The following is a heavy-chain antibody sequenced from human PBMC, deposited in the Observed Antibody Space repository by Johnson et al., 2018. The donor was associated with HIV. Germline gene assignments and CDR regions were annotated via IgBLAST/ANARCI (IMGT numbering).Heavy chain of an antibody. Sequence: EQLVESGGGLIQPGGSLRLSCAASGFTVSSNYMSWVRQAPGKGLEWVSIIYSGGSTYYADSVKGRFTISRDNSKNTLYLQMNSLRAEDTAVYYCARDGDSSGPLHDAFDIWGQGTMVTVSS. J-gene: IGHJ3*02. D-gene: IGHD3-22*01. CDR1: GFTVSSNY. CDR3: ARDGDSSGPLHDAFDI. CDR2: IYSGGST. V-gene: IGHV3-53*01.